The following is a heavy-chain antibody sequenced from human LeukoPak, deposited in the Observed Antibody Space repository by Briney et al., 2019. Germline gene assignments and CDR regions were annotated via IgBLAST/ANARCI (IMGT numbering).Heavy chain of an antibody. J-gene: IGHJ4*02. CDR2: INHSGST. V-gene: IGHV4-34*08. Sequence: LRLSCAASGFTFSDYYMSWIRQPPGKGLEWIGEINHSGSTNYNPSLKSRVTISLDTSKNQFSLKLSSVTAADTAVYYCAIRSGYYFDYWGQGTLVTVSS. CDR3: AIRSGYYFDY. D-gene: IGHD3-3*01. CDR1: GFTFSDYY.